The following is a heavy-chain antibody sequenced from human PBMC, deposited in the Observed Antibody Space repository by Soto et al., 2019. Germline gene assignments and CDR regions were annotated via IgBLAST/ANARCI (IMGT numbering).Heavy chain of an antibody. Sequence: PSETLSLTCTVSGGSISSGGYYWSWIRQHPGKGLEWIGYIYYSGSTYYNPSLKSRVTISVDTSKNQFSLKLSSVTAADTAVYYCARDMITFGGVIPRHAFDIWGQGTMVT. J-gene: IGHJ3*02. CDR1: GGSISSGGYY. CDR3: ARDMITFGGVIPRHAFDI. D-gene: IGHD3-16*02. V-gene: IGHV4-31*03. CDR2: IYYSGST.